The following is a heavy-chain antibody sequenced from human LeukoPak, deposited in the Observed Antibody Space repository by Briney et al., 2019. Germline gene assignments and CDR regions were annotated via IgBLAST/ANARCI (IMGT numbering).Heavy chain of an antibody. V-gene: IGHV4-4*07. J-gene: IGHJ3*02. Sequence: SETLSLTCTVSGGSISSYYWSWIRQPAGKGLEWIGRIYTSGSTNYNPSLKSRVTMSVDTSKNQFSLKLSSVTAADTAVYYCATLGAMARGEDAFDIWGQGTMVTVSS. CDR3: ATLGAMARGEDAFDI. CDR2: IYTSGST. D-gene: IGHD3-10*01. CDR1: GGSISSYY.